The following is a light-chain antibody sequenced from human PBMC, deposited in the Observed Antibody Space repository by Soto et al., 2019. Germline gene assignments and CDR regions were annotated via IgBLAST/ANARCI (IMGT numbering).Light chain of an antibody. CDR1: QSVSNSY. CDR2: GAS. V-gene: IGKV3-20*01. CDR3: QQYGSSVWT. Sequence: EIVLTQSPGTLSLSPGERATLSCRASQSVSNSYLAWYQQKPGQAPSLLIYGASSRATGSPDRFSGSGSETDFSLTISRLEREDFAVYYCQQYGSSVWTFGQGTKVDIK. J-gene: IGKJ1*01.